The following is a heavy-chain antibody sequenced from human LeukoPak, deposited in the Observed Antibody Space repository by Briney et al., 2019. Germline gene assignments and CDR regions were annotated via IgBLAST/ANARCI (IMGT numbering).Heavy chain of an antibody. J-gene: IGHJ4*02. CDR1: GFNFSIYS. Sequence: GGSLRLSCAASGFNFSIYSMNWVRQAPGKGLEWVSYITRSSTTIYYADSVKGRFTISRDNAKNSLYLQMNSLRAEDTAVYYCARVSNYDILTGPFDYWGQGTLVTVSS. V-gene: IGHV3-48*01. CDR3: ARVSNYDILTGPFDY. CDR2: ITRSSTTI. D-gene: IGHD3-9*01.